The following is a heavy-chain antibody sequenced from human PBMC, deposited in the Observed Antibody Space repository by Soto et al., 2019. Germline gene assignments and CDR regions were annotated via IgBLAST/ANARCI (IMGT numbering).Heavy chain of an antibody. CDR2: IIPIFGTA. Sequence: SVKVSCKASGGTFSSYAISWVRQAPGQGLEWMGGIIPIFGTANYAQKFQGRVTITADESTSTAYMELSSLRSEDTAVYYCASTDCSGGSCFLSSYFDYWGQGTLVTVSS. CDR3: ASTDCSGGSCFLSSYFDY. V-gene: IGHV1-69*13. CDR1: GGTFSSYA. J-gene: IGHJ4*02. D-gene: IGHD2-15*01.